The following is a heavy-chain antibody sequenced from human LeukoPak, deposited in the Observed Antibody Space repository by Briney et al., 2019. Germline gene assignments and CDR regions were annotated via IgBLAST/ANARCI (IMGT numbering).Heavy chain of an antibody. Sequence: SETLSLTCAVYGGPFSGYYWSWIRQPPGKGLEWIGEINHSGSTNYNPSLKSRVTISVDTSKNQFSLKLSSVTAADTAVYYCARTSRYSGYWGQGTLVTVSS. CDR3: ARTSRYSGY. V-gene: IGHV4-34*01. J-gene: IGHJ4*02. CDR2: INHSGST. D-gene: IGHD2-15*01. CDR1: GGPFSGYY.